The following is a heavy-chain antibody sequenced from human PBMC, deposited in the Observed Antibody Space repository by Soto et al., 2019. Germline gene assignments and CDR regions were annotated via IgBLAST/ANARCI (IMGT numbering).Heavy chain of an antibody. J-gene: IGHJ6*02. CDR3: ARPLITKGPTPKYGMDV. Sequence: SVKVSCKASGGTFSSYAISWVRQAPGQGLEWMGGIIPIFGTANYAQKFQGRVTITADESTSTAYMEPSSLRSEDTAVYYCARPLITKGPTPKYGMDVWGQGTTVTVSS. D-gene: IGHD3-10*01. V-gene: IGHV1-69*13. CDR1: GGTFSSYA. CDR2: IIPIFGTA.